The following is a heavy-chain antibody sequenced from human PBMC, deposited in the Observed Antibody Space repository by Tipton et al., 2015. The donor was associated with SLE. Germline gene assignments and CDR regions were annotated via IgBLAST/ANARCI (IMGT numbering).Heavy chain of an antibody. V-gene: IGHV4-39*07. CDR2: IYHSGST. Sequence: TLSLTCTVSGGSISSSSYYWGWIRQPPGKGLEWIGEIYHSGSTNYNPSLKSRVTISVDKSKSQFSLKLSSVTAADTAVYYCARALYGSGSYYKLRYYYYYYMDVWGKGTTVTVSS. CDR3: ARALYGSGSYYKLRYYYYYYMDV. CDR1: GGSISSSSYY. J-gene: IGHJ6*03. D-gene: IGHD3-10*01.